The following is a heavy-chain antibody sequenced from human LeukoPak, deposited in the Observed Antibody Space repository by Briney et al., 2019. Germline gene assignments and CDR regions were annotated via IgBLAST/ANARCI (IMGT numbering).Heavy chain of an antibody. V-gene: IGHV5-51*01. CDR2: IYPGDSDT. D-gene: IGHD6-13*01. J-gene: IGHJ5*02. CDR1: RCHFTYHW. CDR3: ARRASSSWYWSDP. Sequence: GEAPKTSCKGSRCHFTYHWIGWVRQMPGQGVGCMGIIYPGDSDTRYSPSFQGQVTNSADKSISTADLQWSSLKASDTAMYYCARRASSSWYWSDPWGQGTLVTVSS.